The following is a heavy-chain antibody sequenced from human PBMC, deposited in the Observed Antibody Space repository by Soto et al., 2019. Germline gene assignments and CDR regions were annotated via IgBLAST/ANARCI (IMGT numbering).Heavy chain of an antibody. CDR1: GFNFRTYW. V-gene: IGHV3-7*03. CDR3: AREGFSYGPKGAVFDH. CDR2: IKADGSDK. D-gene: IGHD5-18*01. J-gene: IGHJ4*02. Sequence: EVQLVESGGGLVQPGGSLRLSCAASGFNFRTYWMSWVRQAPGKGLEWVANIKADGSDKYYVDSVKGRLTVSRDNAKNLLYLQLNSLRAEDTAVYYCAREGFSYGPKGAVFDHWGQGSLVTVSS.